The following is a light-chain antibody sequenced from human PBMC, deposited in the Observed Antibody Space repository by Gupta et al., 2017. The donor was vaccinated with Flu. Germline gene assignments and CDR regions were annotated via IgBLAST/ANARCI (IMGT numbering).Light chain of an antibody. V-gene: IGLV3-21*02. CDR3: QVWDSSSDQNYV. Sequence: SDVLTQPPSVPVAPGQTARITCGGNNIGRKSVHWYQQKSGQAPVLVVYDDSDRPSGIPERFSGSNSGNTATLTISGVEAGDEADYYCQVWDSSSDQNYVFGTGTKVTVL. CDR1: NIGRKS. CDR2: DDS. J-gene: IGLJ1*01.